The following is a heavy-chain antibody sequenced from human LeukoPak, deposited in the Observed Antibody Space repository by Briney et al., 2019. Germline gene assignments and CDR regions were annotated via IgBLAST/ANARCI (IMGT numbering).Heavy chain of an antibody. V-gene: IGHV3-9*01. Sequence: PGRSLRLSCAASGFTFDDYAMHWVRQAPGKGLEWVSGISWNSGSIGYADSVKGRFTISRDNAKNSLYLQMNSLRAEDTALYYCARVRYCGSNSCNPYHYHMDLWGKGTTVTVSS. CDR2: ISWNSGSI. CDR1: GFTFDDYA. D-gene: IGHD2-2*01. J-gene: IGHJ6*04. CDR3: ARVRYCGSNSCNPYHYHMDL.